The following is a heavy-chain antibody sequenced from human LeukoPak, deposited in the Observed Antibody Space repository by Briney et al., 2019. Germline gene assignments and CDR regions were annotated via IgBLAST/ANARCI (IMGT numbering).Heavy chain of an antibody. D-gene: IGHD2-2*01. CDR2: ISGSGGST. CDR3: AKDIVVVPAARGEAFDI. Sequence: GGSLRLSCAASGFTFSSYAMSWVRQAPGKGLEWVSAISGSGGSTYYADSVKGRFTISRDNSKNTLYLQMNSLRAEDTAVYYCAKDIVVVPAARGEAFDIWGQGTMVTVSS. CDR1: GFTFSSYA. V-gene: IGHV3-23*01. J-gene: IGHJ3*02.